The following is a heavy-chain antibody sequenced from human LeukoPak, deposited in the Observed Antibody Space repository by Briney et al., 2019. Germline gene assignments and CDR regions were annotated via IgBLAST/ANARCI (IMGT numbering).Heavy chain of an antibody. CDR2: IRYDGSNK. Sequence: PGGSLRLSCAASGFTVSSNYMSWVRQAPGKGLEWVAFIRYDGSNKYYADSVKGRFTISRDNSKNTLYLQMNSLRAEDTAVYYCAKDFDYYDSSGYYHGSHYFDYWGQGTLVTVSS. CDR3: AKDFDYYDSSGYYHGSHYFDY. J-gene: IGHJ4*02. D-gene: IGHD3-22*01. V-gene: IGHV3-30*02. CDR1: GFTVSSNY.